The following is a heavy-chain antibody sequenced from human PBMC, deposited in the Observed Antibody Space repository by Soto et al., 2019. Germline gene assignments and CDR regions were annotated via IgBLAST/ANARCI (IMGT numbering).Heavy chain of an antibody. CDR1: GGSISSSSYY. Sequence: SETLSLTCTVSGGSISSSSYYWGWIRQPPGKGLEWIGSIYYSGSTYYNPSLKSRVTISVDTSKNQFSLKLSSVTAADTAVYYCARHLTGLGYCSGGSCYSSLDWFDPWGQGTLVTVSS. V-gene: IGHV4-39*01. J-gene: IGHJ5*02. CDR2: IYYSGST. D-gene: IGHD2-15*01. CDR3: ARHLTGLGYCSGGSCYSSLDWFDP.